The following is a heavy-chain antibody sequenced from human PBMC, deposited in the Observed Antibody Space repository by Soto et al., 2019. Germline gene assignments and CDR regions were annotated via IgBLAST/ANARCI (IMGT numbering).Heavy chain of an antibody. CDR3: ARGRYGDY. CDR2: ISAHNGNT. V-gene: IGHV1-18*01. J-gene: IGHJ4*02. CDR1: GYAFTTYG. Sequence: QVHLVQSGAEVKKPGASVKVSCQGSGYAFTTYGITWVRQAPGQGLEWMGWISAHNGNTNYAQKLQGRVTVTRDTSTSTAYMELRSLRYADTAVYYCARGRYGDYWRQGALVTFSS. D-gene: IGHD1-1*01.